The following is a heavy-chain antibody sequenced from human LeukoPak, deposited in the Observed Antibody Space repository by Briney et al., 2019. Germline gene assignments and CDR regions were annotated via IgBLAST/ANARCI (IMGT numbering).Heavy chain of an antibody. CDR3: ARLMFNGYSYGSFDY. Sequence: ASVTVSCKASGYTFTGCYMHWVRQAPGQGLEWMGWINPNSGGTNYAQKFQGRVTMTRDTSISTAYMELSRLRSDDTAVYYCARLMFNGYSYGSFDYWGQGTLVT. CDR1: GYTFTGCY. V-gene: IGHV1-2*02. D-gene: IGHD5-18*01. CDR2: INPNSGGT. J-gene: IGHJ4*02.